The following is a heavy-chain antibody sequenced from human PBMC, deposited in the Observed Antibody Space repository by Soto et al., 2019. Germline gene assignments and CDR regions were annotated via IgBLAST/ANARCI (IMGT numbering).Heavy chain of an antibody. V-gene: IGHV4-31*03. CDR3: ARGIRARGIRGTTGHWFDP. Sequence: QVQLQESGPGLVKPSQTLSLTCTVSGGSISSGGYYWSWIRQHPGKGLEWIGYLYYSGSTYYNPSLKSRVTTSVGQSKNQFSMKLGSVTAADTAVYYCARGIRARGIRGTTGHWFDPWGQGTLVTVSS. J-gene: IGHJ5*02. D-gene: IGHD6-13*01. CDR2: LYYSGST. CDR1: GGSISSGGYY.